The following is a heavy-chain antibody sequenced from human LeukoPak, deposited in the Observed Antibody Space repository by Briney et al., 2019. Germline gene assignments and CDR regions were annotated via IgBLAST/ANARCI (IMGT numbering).Heavy chain of an antibody. CDR3: AKDRGVGVVIILDY. V-gene: IGHV3-23*01. Sequence: GGSLRLSCAASGFTFSSHAMSWVRQAPGKGLEWVSAISGSGGSTYYADSVKGRFTISRDNSTNTLYLQMNSLRAEDTAVYYCAKDRGVGVVIILDYWGQGTLVTVSS. D-gene: IGHD3-3*01. CDR2: ISGSGGST. CDR1: GFTFSSHA. J-gene: IGHJ4*02.